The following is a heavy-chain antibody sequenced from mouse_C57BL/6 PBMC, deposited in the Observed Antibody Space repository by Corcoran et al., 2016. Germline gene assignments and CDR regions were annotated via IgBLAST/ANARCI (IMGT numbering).Heavy chain of an antibody. Sequence: EVQLQQSGPELVKPGASVKISCKASGYTFTDYYMNWVKQSHGKSLEWIGDINPNNGGTSYNQKFKGKATLTVYKSYSTAYMELRSLTSEDSAVYYCAKEESITTVVAHWYFDVWGTGTTVTVSS. D-gene: IGHD1-1*01. CDR2: INPNNGGT. CDR3: AKEESITTVVAHWYFDV. J-gene: IGHJ1*03. V-gene: IGHV1-26*01. CDR1: GYTFTDYY.